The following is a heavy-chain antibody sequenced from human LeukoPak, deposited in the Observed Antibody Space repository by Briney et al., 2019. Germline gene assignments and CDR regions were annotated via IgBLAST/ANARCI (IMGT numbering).Heavy chain of an antibody. CDR3: ARGGSYYDS. CDR1: GGSISPYY. Sequence: SETLSLTCTVSGGSISPYYWSWIRQPPGKGLEWVGYIYYSGSTNYNPSLKSRLTISVDTSKNQFSLKLSSVTAADTAVYYCARGGSYYDSWGQGTLVTVSS. CDR2: IYYSGST. D-gene: IGHD1-26*01. J-gene: IGHJ4*02. V-gene: IGHV4-59*01.